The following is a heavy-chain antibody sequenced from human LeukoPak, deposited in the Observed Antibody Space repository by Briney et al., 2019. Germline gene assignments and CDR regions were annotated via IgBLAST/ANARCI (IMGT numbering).Heavy chain of an antibody. CDR1: GFTFDDYT. V-gene: IGHV3-43*01. Sequence: GGSLRLSCAASGFTFDDYTMHWVRQAPGKGLEWVSLISWDGGSTYYADSVKGRFTISRDNSKNSLYLQMNSLRTEDTALYYCAKDTFPFLSSVVDYWGQGTLVTVSS. D-gene: IGHD3-3*01. CDR3: AKDTFPFLSSVVDY. CDR2: ISWDGGST. J-gene: IGHJ4*02.